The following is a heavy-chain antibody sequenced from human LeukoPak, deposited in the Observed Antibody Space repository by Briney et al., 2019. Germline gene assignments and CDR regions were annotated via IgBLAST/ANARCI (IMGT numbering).Heavy chain of an antibody. CDR1: GYTLTELS. CDR2: FDPEDGET. CDR3: ATDSKYWRRPNYYMDV. Sequence: VASVKVSCKVSGYTLTELSMHWVRQAPGKGLEWMGGFDPEDGETIYAQKFQGRVTMTEDTSTDTAYMELSSLRSEDTAVYYCATDSKYWRRPNYYMDVWGKGTTVTVS. D-gene: IGHD2/OR15-2a*01. V-gene: IGHV1-24*01. J-gene: IGHJ6*03.